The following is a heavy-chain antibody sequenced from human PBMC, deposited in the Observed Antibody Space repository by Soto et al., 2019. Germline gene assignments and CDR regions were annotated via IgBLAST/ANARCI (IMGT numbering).Heavy chain of an antibody. D-gene: IGHD3-22*01. Sequence: PGESLKISCKGYGYSFTTYWIAWVRQMPGKGLEWMGVIYPADSDIRYSPSFQGQVTISADKSLSTAFLQWSSLKAPDTAMYYCARQIYDSDTGPNFQYYFDSWGQGTPVTVSS. CDR3: ARQIYDSDTGPNFQYYFDS. J-gene: IGHJ4*02. V-gene: IGHV5-51*01. CDR1: GYSFTTYW. CDR2: IYPADSDI.